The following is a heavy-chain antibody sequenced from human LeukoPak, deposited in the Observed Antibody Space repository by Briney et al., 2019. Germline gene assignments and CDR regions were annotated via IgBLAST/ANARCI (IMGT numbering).Heavy chain of an antibody. V-gene: IGHV3-30-3*01. CDR3: ARDIYCGSDCSSY. CDR2: ISYDGSNK. J-gene: IGHJ4*02. Sequence: GGSLRLSCAASGFIFSTYAMHWVRQAPGKGLKWVAVISYDGSNKFYADSVKGRFTISRDDSKNTLSLRMNSLRTEDTAVYYCARDIYCGSDCSSYWGQGTLVTVSS. D-gene: IGHD2-21*02. CDR1: GFIFSTYA.